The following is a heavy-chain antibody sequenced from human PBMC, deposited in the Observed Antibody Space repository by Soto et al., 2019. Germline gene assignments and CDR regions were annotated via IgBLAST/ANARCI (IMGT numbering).Heavy chain of an antibody. CDR3: ARDRNYFRPEGANWFNL. CDR1: GYSFARYG. D-gene: IGHD3-10*01. J-gene: IGHJ5*02. Sequence: GASVKVSCKTSGYSFARYGVSWVRQAPGQGLEWLGWISGFNGKTEYSQTLRDRVTLTTETSTGTAYLELRRLKSDDTEIYYCARDRNYFRPEGANWFNLWG. V-gene: IGHV1-18*01. CDR2: ISGFNGKT.